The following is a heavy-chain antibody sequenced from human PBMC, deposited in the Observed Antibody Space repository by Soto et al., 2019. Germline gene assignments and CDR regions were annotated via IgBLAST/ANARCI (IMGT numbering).Heavy chain of an antibody. J-gene: IGHJ5*02. Sequence: SETLSLTCTVSGGSISSSSYYWGWIRQPPGKGLEWIGSIYYSGSTYYNPSLKSRVTISVDTSKNQFSLKLSSVTAADTAVYYCARLDSRIMITFGGVTNNWFDPWGQGTLVTVSS. CDR3: ARLDSRIMITFGGVTNNWFDP. CDR1: GGSISSSSYY. CDR2: IYYSGST. V-gene: IGHV4-39*01. D-gene: IGHD3-16*01.